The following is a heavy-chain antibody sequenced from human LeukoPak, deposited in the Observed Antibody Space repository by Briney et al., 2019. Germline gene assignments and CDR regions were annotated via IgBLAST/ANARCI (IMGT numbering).Heavy chain of an antibody. J-gene: IGHJ4*02. CDR3: ATDRSDYYDSSGYWEFDY. CDR1: GYTFTSYG. V-gene: IGHV1-18*01. CDR2: ISAYNGNT. D-gene: IGHD3-22*01. Sequence: ASVKVSCKASGYTFTSYGISWVRQAPGQGLEWMGWISAYNGNTNYAQKLQGRVTMTTDTSTSTAYMELSSLRSEDTAVYYCATDRSDYYDSSGYWEFDYWGQGTLVTVSS.